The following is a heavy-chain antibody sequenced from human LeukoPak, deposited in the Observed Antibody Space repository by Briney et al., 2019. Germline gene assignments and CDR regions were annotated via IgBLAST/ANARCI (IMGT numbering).Heavy chain of an antibody. CDR1: GFTVSSNY. J-gene: IGHJ4*02. CDR3: AGTGRYNFDY. D-gene: IGHD5-18*01. CDR2: IYSSGGS. Sequence: GGSLRLSCAASGFTVSSNYMSWVRQAPSKGLEWVSFIYSSGGSYYADSVKGRFTISRDNSNNTLYLQMNSLRAEDTAVYYCAGTGRYNFDYWGQGTVVTVSS. V-gene: IGHV3-66*01.